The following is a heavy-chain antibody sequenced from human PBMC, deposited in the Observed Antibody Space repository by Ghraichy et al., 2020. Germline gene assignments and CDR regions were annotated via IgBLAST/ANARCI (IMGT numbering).Heavy chain of an antibody. D-gene: IGHD3-22*01. CDR3: AREAHYYDSSGYYSNFDY. CDR2: IYHSGST. CDR1: GYSISSGYY. Sequence: SETLSLTCTVSGYSISSGYYWGWIRQPPGKGLEWIGSIYHSGSTFFNPSLKSRVSISVDTSKNQISLKLSSVTAADTAVYYCAREAHYYDSSGYYSNFDYWSQGTLVTVSS. J-gene: IGHJ4*02. V-gene: IGHV4-38-2*02.